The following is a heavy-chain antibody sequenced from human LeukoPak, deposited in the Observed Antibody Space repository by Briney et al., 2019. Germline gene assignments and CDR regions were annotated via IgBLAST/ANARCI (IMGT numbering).Heavy chain of an antibody. J-gene: IGHJ4*02. D-gene: IGHD6-13*01. CDR3: AARIAAADHFDY. CDR2: IYHSGST. CDR1: GGSISSGGYS. V-gene: IGHV4-30-2*01. Sequence: PSQTLSLTCAVSGGSISSGGYSWSWIRQPPGKGLEWIRYIYHSGSTYYNPSLKSRVTISVDRSKNQFSLKLSSVTAADTAVYYCAARIAAADHFDYWGQGTLVTVSS.